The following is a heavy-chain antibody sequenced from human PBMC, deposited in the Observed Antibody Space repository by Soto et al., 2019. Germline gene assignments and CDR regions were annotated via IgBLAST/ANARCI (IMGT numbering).Heavy chain of an antibody. CDR1: GGSISSGGYY. CDR3: ARGPAHDYVWGSYRYTHFDY. J-gene: IGHJ4*02. Sequence: SETLSLTCTVSGGSISSGGYYWSWIRQHPGKGREWIGYIYYSGSTYYNPSLKSRVTISVDTSKNQFSLKLSSVTAADTAVYYCARGPAHDYVWGSYRYTHFDYWGQGTLVTVSS. CDR2: IYYSGST. D-gene: IGHD3-16*02. V-gene: IGHV4-31*03.